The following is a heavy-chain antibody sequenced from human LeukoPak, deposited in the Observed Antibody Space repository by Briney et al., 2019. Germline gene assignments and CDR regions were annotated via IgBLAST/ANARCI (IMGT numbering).Heavy chain of an antibody. CDR2: INHSGST. CDR3: ARPGYSSSWYFY. Sequence: SETLSLTCAVYGGSFSGYYWSWIRQPPGKGLEWIGEINHSGSTNYNPSLKSRVTISVDTSKNQFSLKLSSVTAADTAVYYCARPGYSSSWYFYWGQGTLVTVSS. D-gene: IGHD6-13*01. CDR1: GGSFSGYY. V-gene: IGHV4-34*01. J-gene: IGHJ4*02.